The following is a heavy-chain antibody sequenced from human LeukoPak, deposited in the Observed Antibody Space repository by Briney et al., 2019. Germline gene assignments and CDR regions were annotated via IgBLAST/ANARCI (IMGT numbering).Heavy chain of an antibody. Sequence: GESLKISCKGSGYSFTSYWIGWVRQMPGKGLEWMGIIYPDDSDTRYSPSFQGQVTISADKSISTAYLQWSSLKASDTAMYYCARGESITIFGVVSGGYFDYWGQGTLVTVSS. CDR3: ARGESITIFGVVSGGYFDY. CDR2: IYPDDSDT. J-gene: IGHJ4*02. V-gene: IGHV5-51*01. D-gene: IGHD3-3*01. CDR1: GYSFTSYW.